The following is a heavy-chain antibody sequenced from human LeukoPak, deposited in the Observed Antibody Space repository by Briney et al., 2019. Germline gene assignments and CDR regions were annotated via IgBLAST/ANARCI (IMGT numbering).Heavy chain of an antibody. CDR2: ISGNGGGT. D-gene: IGHD6-13*01. CDR1: GFTVSSNY. J-gene: IGHJ4*02. V-gene: IGHV3-23*01. Sequence: PGGSLRLSCAASGFTVSSNYMNWVRQAPGKGLEWVSGISGNGGGTYYADSVKGRFTISRGNSKNTLYLQMNSLRVGDTAVYYCAKSFGYSRSWFDNWGQGTLVTVSS. CDR3: AKSFGYSRSWFDN.